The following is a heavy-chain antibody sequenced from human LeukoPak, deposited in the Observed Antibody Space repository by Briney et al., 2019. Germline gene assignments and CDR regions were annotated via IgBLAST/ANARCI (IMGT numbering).Heavy chain of an antibody. D-gene: IGHD3-22*01. Sequence: SVKVSCKASGGTFSSYAISWVRQAPGQGLEWMGGIIPIFGTANYAQKFQGRVTITADESTSTAYMELSSLRSEDTAVYYCARVCASCYDSSGYYFPYWGQGTLVTVS. J-gene: IGHJ4*02. CDR2: IIPIFGTA. CDR1: GGTFSSYA. V-gene: IGHV1-69*01. CDR3: ARVCASCYDSSGYYFPY.